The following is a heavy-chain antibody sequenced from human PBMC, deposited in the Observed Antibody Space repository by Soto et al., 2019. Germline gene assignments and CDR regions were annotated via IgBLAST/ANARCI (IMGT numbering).Heavy chain of an antibody. D-gene: IGHD4-17*01. Sequence: QVQLQESGPGLVKPSETLSLTCTVSGGSISSYYWSWIRQPPGKGLEWIGYIFYSGSTDYNPSLRSRFTISVDTSKTQFSRKLSSVTAADTAVYYCASRYGRAFDIWGQRTMVPVSS. J-gene: IGHJ3*02. CDR3: ASRYGRAFDI. CDR1: GGSISSYY. V-gene: IGHV4-59*08. CDR2: IFYSGST.